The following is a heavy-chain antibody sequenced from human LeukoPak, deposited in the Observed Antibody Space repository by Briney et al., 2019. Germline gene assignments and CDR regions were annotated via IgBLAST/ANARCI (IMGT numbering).Heavy chain of an antibody. V-gene: IGHV3-23*01. CDR1: GFHFGSYS. D-gene: IGHD3-10*01. J-gene: IGHJ4*02. CDR3: ARKSASGNYPLDY. CDR2: IGADSATT. Sequence: PGGSLRLSCAASGFHFGSYSMTWVRQAPGEGLEWVSVIGADSATTFYADSVKGRFTISRDNAKNTVFLQMSSLRAEDTALYYCARKSASGNYPLDYWGQGTLVTVSS.